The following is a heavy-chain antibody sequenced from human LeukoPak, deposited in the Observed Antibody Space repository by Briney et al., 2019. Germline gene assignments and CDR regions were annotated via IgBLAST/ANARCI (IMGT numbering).Heavy chain of an antibody. CDR1: GITLNNYG. V-gene: IGHV3-23*01. J-gene: IGHJ4*02. D-gene: IGHD3-22*01. Sequence: GGSLRLSCAVSGITLNNYGMSWVRQAPGKGLEWVAGISGSGGGTNYADSVKGRFTISRDNPKNTPYLQMNSLRAEDTAVYFCAKRGVVIRVILVGFHKEAYYFDSWGQGALVTVSS. CDR3: AKRGVVIRVILVGFHKEAYYFDS. CDR2: ISGSGGGT.